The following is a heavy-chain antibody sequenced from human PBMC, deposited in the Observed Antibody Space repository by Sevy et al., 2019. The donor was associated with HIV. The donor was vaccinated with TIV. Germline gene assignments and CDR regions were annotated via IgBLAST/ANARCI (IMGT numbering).Heavy chain of an antibody. CDR3: AGSYFDSSGYSPLYYYGMDV. CDR2: FIPMFDTA. V-gene: IGHV1-69*13. D-gene: IGHD3-22*01. Sequence: ASVKVSCKASGGTFSNYAISWVRQAPGQGLEWMVGFIPMFDTANYAQKFQGKVTLTADGSTTTAYMELSSLRSDDTAVYYCAGSYFDSSGYSPLYYYGMDVWGQGTTVTVSS. J-gene: IGHJ6*02. CDR1: GGTFSNYA.